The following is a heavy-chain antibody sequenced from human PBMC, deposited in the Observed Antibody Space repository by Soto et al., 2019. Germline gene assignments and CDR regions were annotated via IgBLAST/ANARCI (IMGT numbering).Heavy chain of an antibody. Sequence: SETLSLTCTVSGGSISSGGYYWSWIRQHPGKGLEWIGYIYYSGSTYYNPSLKSRVTISVDTSKNQFSLKLSSVTAADTAVYYCAREGASNAPYYYYGMDVWGQGTTVIVSS. D-gene: IGHD1-26*01. CDR3: AREGASNAPYYYYGMDV. CDR2: IYYSGST. CDR1: GGSISSGGYY. V-gene: IGHV4-31*03. J-gene: IGHJ6*02.